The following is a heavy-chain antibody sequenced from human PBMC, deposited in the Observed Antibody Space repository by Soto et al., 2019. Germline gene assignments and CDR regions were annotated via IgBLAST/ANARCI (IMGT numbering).Heavy chain of an antibody. Sequence: QVQLQESGPGLVKPSQTLSLTCTVSGGSISSGDYYWSWIRQPPGKGLEWIGYIYYSGSTYYNPSLKSRVTXXVXTXXNQFSLKLSSVTAADTAVYYGARGTEIRGPRWFDPWGQGTLVTVSS. V-gene: IGHV4-30-4*01. CDR2: IYYSGST. J-gene: IGHJ5*02. CDR3: ARGTEIRGPRWFDP. D-gene: IGHD1-1*01. CDR1: GGSISSGDYY.